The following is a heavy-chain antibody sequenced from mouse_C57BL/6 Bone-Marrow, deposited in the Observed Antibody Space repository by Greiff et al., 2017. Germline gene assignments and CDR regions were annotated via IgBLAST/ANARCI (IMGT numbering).Heavy chain of an antibody. D-gene: IGHD2-3*01. Sequence: QVQLQQPGAELVKPGASVKLSCKASGYTFTSYWMHWVKQRPGQGLEWIGMIHPNSGSTNYNEKFKSKATLTVDKSSSTAYMQLSSLTSEDSAVYYDAREGLCFYDMDYWGKGTSVTVSS. V-gene: IGHV1-64*01. J-gene: IGHJ4*01. CDR2: IHPNSGST. CDR3: AREGLCFYDMDY. CDR1: GYTFTSYW.